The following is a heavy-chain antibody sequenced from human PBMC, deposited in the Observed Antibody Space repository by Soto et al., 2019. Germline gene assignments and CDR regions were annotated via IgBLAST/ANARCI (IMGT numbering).Heavy chain of an antibody. CDR2: IYWDDVK. D-gene: IGHD3-22*01. Sequence: QITLKESGPTLVKSTQTLTLTCTFSGFSLTVRGVGVGWIRQPPGKALEWLALIYWDDVKRYSPSLRSRLTITKDTSKNQVVLTMVNMDTVDTATYYCTRRPLNAHSYDSSGYPSNLYFDLWGRVHPFTVSS. V-gene: IGHV2-5*02. J-gene: IGHJ2*01. CDR3: TRRPLNAHSYDSSGYPSNLYFDL. CDR1: GFSLTVRGVG.